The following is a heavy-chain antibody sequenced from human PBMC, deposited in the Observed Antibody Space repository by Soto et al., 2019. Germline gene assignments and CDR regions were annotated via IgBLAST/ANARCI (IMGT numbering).Heavy chain of an antibody. V-gene: IGHV3-30-3*01. CDR1: GFTFRSYA. J-gene: IGHJ6*02. D-gene: IGHD2-15*01. CDR3: ARVMVAATPYYYYYYGMDV. Sequence: PGGSLRLSCSGSGFTFRSYAMHWVRQAPGKGLEWVAVISYDGSNKYYADSVKGRFTISRDNSKNTLYLQMNSLRAEDTAVYYCARVMVAATPYYYYYYGMDVWGQGNTVTGSS. CDR2: ISYDGSNK.